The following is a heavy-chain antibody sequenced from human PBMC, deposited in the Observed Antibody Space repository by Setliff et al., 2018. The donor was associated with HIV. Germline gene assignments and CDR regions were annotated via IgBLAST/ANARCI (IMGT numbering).Heavy chain of an antibody. D-gene: IGHD1-26*01. CDR1: GGTFGSYA. CDR3: ARAYRPRALDI. Sequence: GASVKVSCKASGGTFGSYAIHWVRQAPGQGLEWMGGIIPIVGQTNYAQKSQGRFTIAADTSTNTAFMELTSLTSEDTAFYYCARAYRPRALDIWGQGTMVTVSS. J-gene: IGHJ3*02. V-gene: IGHV1-69*10. CDR2: IIPIVGQT.